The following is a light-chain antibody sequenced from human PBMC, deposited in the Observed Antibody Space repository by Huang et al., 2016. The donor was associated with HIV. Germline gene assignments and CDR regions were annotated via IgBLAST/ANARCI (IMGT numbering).Light chain of an antibody. CDR2: WGS. V-gene: IGKV4-1*01. J-gene: IGKJ1*01. CDR3: HQCYHTPQT. CDR1: KIVLQTSNKKNC. Sequence: DIVMTQSPDSLALSLGGRAAINCTASKIVLQTSNKKNCLSWYQLNAGQPPKLLMYWGSTRESGVPDRFSARGSGTHFTLTNANLRAEDVAFYYCHQCYHTPQTFGQGTKVEVK.